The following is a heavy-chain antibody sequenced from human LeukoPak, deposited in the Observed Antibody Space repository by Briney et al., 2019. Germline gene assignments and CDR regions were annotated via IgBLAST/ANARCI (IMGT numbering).Heavy chain of an antibody. D-gene: IGHD3-10*01. CDR2: INPSGGST. V-gene: IGHV1-46*01. Sequence: GASVKVSCKASGYTFTSYYMHWVRQAPGQELEWMGIINPSGGSTSYAQKFQGRVTMTRDTSTSTVYMELSSLRSEDTAVYYCAWGSGSYHVDYWGQGTLVTVSS. J-gene: IGHJ4*02. CDR1: GYTFTSYY. CDR3: AWGSGSYHVDY.